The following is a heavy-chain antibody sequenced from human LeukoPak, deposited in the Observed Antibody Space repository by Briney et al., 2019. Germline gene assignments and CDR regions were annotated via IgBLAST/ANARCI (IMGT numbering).Heavy chain of an antibody. CDR2: IYYSEST. J-gene: IGHJ3*02. D-gene: IGHD3-16*02. CDR3: ARASIGDAFDI. Sequence: PAETLSLXCTVSGGSISSSRYYWGWIRQPPGKGLEWIGSIYYSESTYYNPSLTHRVTIPVDTSKTQFSLKLSSVTAADTAVYYGARASIGDAFDIWGQGTMVTVSS. V-gene: IGHV4-39*01. CDR1: GGSISSSRYY.